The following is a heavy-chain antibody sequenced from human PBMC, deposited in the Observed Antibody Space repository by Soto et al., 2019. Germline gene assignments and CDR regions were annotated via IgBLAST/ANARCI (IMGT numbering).Heavy chain of an antibody. D-gene: IGHD6-6*01. Sequence: PGESLKISCKGSEYNFSTYWIAWVRQMPGKGLEWMGIIYPGDSDTRYSPSFQGQVTISADNAKNSLYLQMNSLRDEDTAVYYCARGKKAARLYYYYYGMDVWGQGTTVTVSS. J-gene: IGHJ6*02. CDR3: ARGKKAARLYYYYYGMDV. CDR2: IYPGDSDT. V-gene: IGHV5-51*01. CDR1: EYNFSTYW.